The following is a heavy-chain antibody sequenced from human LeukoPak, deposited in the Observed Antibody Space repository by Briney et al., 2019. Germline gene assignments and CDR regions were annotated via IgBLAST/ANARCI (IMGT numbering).Heavy chain of an antibody. CDR3: TTALYYYDSSGYKLMDDY. D-gene: IGHD3-22*01. Sequence: GGSLRLSCAASGFSFSSFGMSWVRQAPGKGLEWVAFIRYDGSNKYYADSVKGRFTISRDNSKNTLYLQMNSLKTEDTAVYYCTTALYYYDSSGYKLMDDYWGQGTLVTVSS. CDR1: GFSFSSFG. CDR2: IRYDGSNK. V-gene: IGHV3-30*02. J-gene: IGHJ4*02.